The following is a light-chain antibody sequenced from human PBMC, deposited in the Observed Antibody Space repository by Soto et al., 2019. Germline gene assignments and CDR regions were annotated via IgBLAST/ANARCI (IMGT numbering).Light chain of an antibody. CDR3: CSYVGATTYV. J-gene: IGLJ1*01. CDR1: SSTVGGFNV. CDR2: EGI. Sequence: QSVMIQPPSVSEAPRQRVTISCSGTSSTVGGFNVVSWYQQHPGKAPKVIIYEGIKRPSGVSNRFSGSNSGSTASLTISGLQAEDEADYYCCSYVGATTYVFGTGTKLTVL. V-gene: IGLV2-23*01.